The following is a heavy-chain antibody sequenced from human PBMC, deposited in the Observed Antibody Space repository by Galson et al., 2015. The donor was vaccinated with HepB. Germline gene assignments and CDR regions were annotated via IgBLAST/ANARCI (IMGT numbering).Heavy chain of an antibody. CDR1: GFTFSDYA. J-gene: IGHJ4*02. CDR2: ITQSGHDT. V-gene: IGHV3-64D*06. CDR3: VISHFTLINY. Sequence: SLRLSCAASGFTFSDYAMHWVRQAPGKGLEFVSSITQSGHDTYYGDSVQGRFSVSRDNSNNIMYLQMNNLRTEDTAVYPCVISHFTLINYWGQGTLVTVSS.